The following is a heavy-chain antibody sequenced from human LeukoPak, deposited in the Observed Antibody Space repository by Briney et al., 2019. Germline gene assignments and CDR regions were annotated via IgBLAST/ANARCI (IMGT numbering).Heavy chain of an antibody. Sequence: GSLDLSWAASGFPFISYAMSWVRQAPGKGLEWGSAISGSGGSTYYADSVKGRFTISRDNSKNTLYLQMNSLRAEDTAVYYCAKVAATGGAFDIWGQGTMVTVSS. V-gene: IGHV3-23*01. CDR3: AKVAATGGAFDI. CDR1: GFPFISYA. CDR2: ISGSGGST. D-gene: IGHD3-16*01. J-gene: IGHJ3*02.